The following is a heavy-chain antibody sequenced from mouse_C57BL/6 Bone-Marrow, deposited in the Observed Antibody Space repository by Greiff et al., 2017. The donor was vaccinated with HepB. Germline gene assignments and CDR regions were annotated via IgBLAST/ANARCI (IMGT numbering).Heavy chain of an antibody. CDR2: IYPRSGNT. CDR3: ARKIITTVVATD. Sequence: QVQLKESGAELARPGASVKLSCKASGYTFTSYGISWVKQRTGQGLEWIGEIYPRSGNTYYNEKFKGKATLTAGKSSSTAYMELRSLTSEDSAVYFCARKIITTVVATDWGQGTTLTVSS. CDR1: GYTFTSYG. V-gene: IGHV1-81*01. D-gene: IGHD1-1*01. J-gene: IGHJ2*01.